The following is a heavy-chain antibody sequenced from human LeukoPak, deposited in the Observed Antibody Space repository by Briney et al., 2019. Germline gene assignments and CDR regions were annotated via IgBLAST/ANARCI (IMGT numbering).Heavy chain of an antibody. CDR3: ARNFPTVVTSFDY. CDR2: IYSGGST. J-gene: IGHJ4*02. V-gene: IGHV3-66*01. Sequence: GGSLRLSCAASGFTVRTNYMSWVRQAPGKGLEWVSVIYSGGSTYYADSGKDKFTISRDNSKNTLFLQMTRLRAEDTAVYYCARNFPTVVTSFDYWGQGTLVTVSS. CDR1: GFTVRTNY. D-gene: IGHD4-23*01.